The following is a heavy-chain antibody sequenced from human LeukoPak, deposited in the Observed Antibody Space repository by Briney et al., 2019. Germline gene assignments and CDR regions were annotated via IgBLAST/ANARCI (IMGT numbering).Heavy chain of an antibody. D-gene: IGHD6-19*01. Sequence: PGESLRLSCAASGFTFSNAWMSWVRQAPGKGLEWVGRIKSKTDGGTTDYAAPVKGRFTISRDDSKNTLYLQMNSLKTEDTAVYYCTTDLLTLYSSGWYYFDYWGQGTLVTVSS. V-gene: IGHV3-15*01. CDR1: GFTFSNAW. CDR2: IKSKTDGGTT. CDR3: TTDLLTLYSSGWYYFDY. J-gene: IGHJ4*02.